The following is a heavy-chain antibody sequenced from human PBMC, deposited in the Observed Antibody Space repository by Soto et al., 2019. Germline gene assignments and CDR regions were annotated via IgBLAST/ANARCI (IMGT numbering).Heavy chain of an antibody. CDR3: AKAARDCGGDCYSSYFDS. D-gene: IGHD2-21*02. Sequence: GGSLRLSCSASRFTFGGYAMSWVRQAPGKGLEWVSGITGNAANTVYADSVKGRFTISRDNSKNALYLQLNSLRAEDTAVYFCAKAARDCGGDCYSSYFDSWGQGALVTVSS. CDR2: ITGNAANT. CDR1: RFTFGGYA. V-gene: IGHV3-23*01. J-gene: IGHJ4*02.